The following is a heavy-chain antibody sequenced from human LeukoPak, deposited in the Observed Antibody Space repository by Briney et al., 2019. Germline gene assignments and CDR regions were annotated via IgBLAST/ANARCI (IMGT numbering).Heavy chain of an antibody. V-gene: IGHV1-24*01. CDR1: GYTLTELS. CDR2: FDPEDGET. D-gene: IGHD2-15*01. J-gene: IGHJ5*02. Sequence: GASVKVSCKVSGYTLTELSMHWVRQAPGKGLEWMGGFDPEDGETIYAQKSQGRVTMTEDTSTDTAYMELSSLRSEDTAVYYCATVLLGYCSGGSCYWFDPWGQGTLVTVSS. CDR3: ATVLLGYCSGGSCYWFDP.